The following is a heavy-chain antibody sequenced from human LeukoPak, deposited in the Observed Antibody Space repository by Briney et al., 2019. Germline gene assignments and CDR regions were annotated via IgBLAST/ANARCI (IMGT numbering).Heavy chain of an antibody. D-gene: IGHD6-6*01. Sequence: PSETLSLTCAVYGGSFSGYYWSWIRQPPGKGLEWIGEINHSGSTNYNPSLKSRVTISVDTSKNQFSLKLSSVTAEDTAVYYCARDTVLAARAFDYWGQGTLVTVSS. CDR2: INHSGST. CDR3: ARDTVLAARAFDY. CDR1: GGSFSGYY. J-gene: IGHJ4*02. V-gene: IGHV4-34*01.